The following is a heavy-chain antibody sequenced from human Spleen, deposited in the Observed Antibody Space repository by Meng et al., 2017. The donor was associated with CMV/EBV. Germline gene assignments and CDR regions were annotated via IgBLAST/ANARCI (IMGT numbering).Heavy chain of an antibody. Sequence: SETLSLTCTVSGGSISSGDYYWSWIRQPPGKGLEWIGYIYYSGSTYYNPSLKSRVTISVDTSKNQFSLKLSSVTAADTAVYYCASSEYYDYVWGSYRFPGWFDPWGQGTLVTVSS. CDR2: IYYSGST. V-gene: IGHV4-30-4*08. CDR3: ASSEYYDYVWGSYRFPGWFDP. J-gene: IGHJ5*02. D-gene: IGHD3-16*02. CDR1: GGSISSGDYY.